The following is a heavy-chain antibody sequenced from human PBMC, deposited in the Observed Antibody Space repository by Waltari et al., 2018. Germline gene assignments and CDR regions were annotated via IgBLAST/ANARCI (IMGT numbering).Heavy chain of an antibody. Sequence: QVQLQESGPGLVKPSQTLSLTCTVSGGSISSGDYYWSWIRQPPGKGLEWIGYLYYSGSTYVNPSLKSRVTLSVDTSKNQFSLKLSSVTAADTAVYYCARASIERGYSGYEFDYWGQGTLVTVSS. J-gene: IGHJ4*02. CDR1: GGSISSGDYY. V-gene: IGHV4-30-4*08. D-gene: IGHD5-12*01. CDR2: LYYSGST. CDR3: ARASIERGYSGYEFDY.